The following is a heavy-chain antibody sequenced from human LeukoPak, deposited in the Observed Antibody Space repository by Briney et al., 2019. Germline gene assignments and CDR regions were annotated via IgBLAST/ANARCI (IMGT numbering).Heavy chain of an antibody. V-gene: IGHV3-48*01. Sequence: PGGSLRLFCAASGFTFSSYSMNWVRQAPGKAREGVLYISSSSSTIYCADSVKGRFSISRENEKHSLYLNIHSLRAEDTAVYYCARGPPGGYYYYMDVWGKGTTVTVSS. CDR2: ISSSSSTI. CDR1: GFTFSSYS. CDR3: ARGPPGGYYYYMDV. J-gene: IGHJ6*03. D-gene: IGHD2-15*01.